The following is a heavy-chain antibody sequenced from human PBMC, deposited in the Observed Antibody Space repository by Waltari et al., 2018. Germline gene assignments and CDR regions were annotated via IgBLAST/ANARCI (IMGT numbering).Heavy chain of an antibody. Sequence: QVQLQESGPGLVKPSETLSLTCTVSGGSISSYYWSWIRQPAGKGLEWIGRIYTSGSTNDNPSLKRRVTMSVDTSKNQFSLKLSSVTAADTAVYYCARDPITMINNYYMDVWGKGTTVTVSS. CDR2: IYTSGST. CDR1: GGSISSYY. D-gene: IGHD3-22*01. V-gene: IGHV4-4*07. CDR3: ARDPITMINNYYMDV. J-gene: IGHJ6*03.